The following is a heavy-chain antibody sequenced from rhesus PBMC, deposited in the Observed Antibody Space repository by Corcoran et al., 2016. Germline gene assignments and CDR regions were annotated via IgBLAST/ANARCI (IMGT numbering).Heavy chain of an antibody. CDR3: ARISGSGSWNPFDY. CDR2: ISGSSGSP. Sequence: QVQLQESGPGLVKPSETLSLTCAVSGGSISSRNWWSWIRQPPGKGLEWIGYISGSSGSPSYNPSLQSRVTISTDTSKNQFSLKLSSVTAADTAVYYCARISGSGSWNPFDYWGQGVLVTVSS. V-gene: IGHV4-65*01. J-gene: IGHJ4*01. CDR1: GGSISSRNW. D-gene: IGHD6-25*01.